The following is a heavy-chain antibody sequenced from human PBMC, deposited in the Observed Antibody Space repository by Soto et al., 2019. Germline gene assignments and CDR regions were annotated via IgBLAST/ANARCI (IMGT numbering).Heavy chain of an antibody. CDR2: IYPGDSDT. J-gene: IGHJ6*02. V-gene: IGHV5-51*01. CDR3: ARQFNDNSRGGYYYHGLDV. CDR1: GYSFSSYW. D-gene: IGHD3-9*01. Sequence: GESLKISCEGFGYSFSSYWIAWVRQMPGKGLEWMGIIYPGDSDTRYSPSFQGQVTISADKYINTAYLQWSSLKASDTAMYYCARQFNDNSRGGYYYHGLDVWGLGTTVTVSS.